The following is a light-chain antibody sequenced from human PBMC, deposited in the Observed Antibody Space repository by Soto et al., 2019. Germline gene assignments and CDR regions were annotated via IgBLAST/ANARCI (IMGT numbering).Light chain of an antibody. CDR3: QSYDSSLSGSEV. Sequence: QSVLTQPPSVSAAPGQRVTISCSGSSSNIGGNSVSWYQQLPGTAPKLLIYDDDKRPSGIPDRFSGSKSGTSATLGITGFQTGDEADYYCQSYDSSLSGSEVFGTGTKVTVL. CDR2: DDD. J-gene: IGLJ1*01. CDR1: SSNIGGNS. V-gene: IGLV1-51*01.